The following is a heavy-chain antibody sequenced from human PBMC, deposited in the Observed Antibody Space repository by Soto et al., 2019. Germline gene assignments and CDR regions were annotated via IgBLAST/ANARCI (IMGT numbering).Heavy chain of an antibody. CDR2: IHPSGST. D-gene: IGHD1-1*01. J-gene: IGHJ5*02. CDR1: DGSLSDNY. CDR3: STGSDAYKGGRT. Sequence: QVHLQQWGAGLLKPSETLSLTCAVYDGSLSDNYYTWTRQSPGKGLEWIGEIHPSGSTFYNPSLQTRVTLPQDKSKKHFSLNLISVTAADTGEYYCSTGSDAYKGGRTWGQGTLVTVSS. V-gene: IGHV4-34*02.